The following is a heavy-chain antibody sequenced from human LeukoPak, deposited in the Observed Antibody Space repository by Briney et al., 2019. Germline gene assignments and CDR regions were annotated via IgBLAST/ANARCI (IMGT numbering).Heavy chain of an antibody. CDR2: INHSGST. D-gene: IGHD3-10*01. V-gene: IGHV4-34*01. CDR1: GGSFSGYY. CDR3: ARIPTYYYGSGRYYFDY. Sequence: PSETLSLTCAVYGGSFSGYYWSWIRQPPGKGLEWIGEINHSGSTNYNPSLKSRVIISVDTSKNQFSLKLSSVTAADTAVYYCARIPTYYYGSGRYYFDYWGQGTLVTVSS. J-gene: IGHJ4*02.